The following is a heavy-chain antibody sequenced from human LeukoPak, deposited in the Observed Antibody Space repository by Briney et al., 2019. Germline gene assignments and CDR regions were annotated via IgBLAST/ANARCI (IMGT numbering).Heavy chain of an antibody. V-gene: IGHV4-39*07. Sequence: PSETLSLTCTVSGGSVSSGSYYWGWIRQPPGKGLEWIGNIYYSGSTYYNPSLKSRVTISVETSKNQFSLKLSSVTAADTAVYYCARDRYYYDSSGPPLDIWGQGTMVTVSS. CDR1: GGSVSSGSYY. CDR3: ARDRYYYDSSGPPLDI. J-gene: IGHJ3*02. D-gene: IGHD3-22*01. CDR2: IYYSGST.